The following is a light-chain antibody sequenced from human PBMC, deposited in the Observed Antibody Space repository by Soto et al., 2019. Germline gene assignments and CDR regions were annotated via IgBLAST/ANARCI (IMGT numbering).Light chain of an antibody. CDR2: LEGSGSY. Sequence: QAVLTQSSSASASLGSSVKLTCTLRSGHSSYIIAWHQQQPGKAPRYLMKLEGSGSYNKGSGVPDRFSGSSSGADRYLTISNLQFEDEADYYCETWDSNTHVFGGGTKVTVL. CDR3: ETWDSNTHV. J-gene: IGLJ3*02. CDR1: SGHSSYI. V-gene: IGLV4-60*02.